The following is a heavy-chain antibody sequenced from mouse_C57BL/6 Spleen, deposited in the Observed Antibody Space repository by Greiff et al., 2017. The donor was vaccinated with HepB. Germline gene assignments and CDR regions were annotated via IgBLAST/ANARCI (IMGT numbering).Heavy chain of an antibody. CDR1: GYTFTSYW. V-gene: IGHV1-55*01. Sequence: LVESGAELVKPGASVKMSCKASGYTFTSYWITWVKQRPGQGLEWIGDIYPGSGSTNYNEKFKSKATLTVDTSSSTAYMQLSSLTSEDSAVYYGARGGAMDYWGQGTSVTVSS. CDR3: ARGGAMDY. J-gene: IGHJ4*01. CDR2: IYPGSGST.